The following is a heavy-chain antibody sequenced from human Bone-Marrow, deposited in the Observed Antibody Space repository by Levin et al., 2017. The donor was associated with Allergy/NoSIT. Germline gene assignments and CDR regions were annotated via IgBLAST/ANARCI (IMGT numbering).Heavy chain of an antibody. CDR1: GVSVRSATYY. Sequence: SQTLSLTCTVSGVSVRSATYYWIWIRQTPEKGLEWIGYISHSGKTNYNPSLRSRVTVSIDTSRNQFSLSLNYVTAADTAVYFCARAMSGDLWNDPFPYYFDYWGQGALVTVSS. CDR2: ISHSGKT. J-gene: IGHJ4*02. CDR3: ARAMSGDLWNDPFPYYFDY. V-gene: IGHV4-61*01. D-gene: IGHD3-3*01.